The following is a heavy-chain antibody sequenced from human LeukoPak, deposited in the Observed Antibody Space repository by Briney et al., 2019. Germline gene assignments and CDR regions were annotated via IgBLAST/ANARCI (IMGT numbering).Heavy chain of an antibody. CDR1: GFTFSSYD. J-gene: IGHJ4*02. D-gene: IGHD1-7*01. CDR3: ARGTPRTTGGDFDY. Sequence: GSLRLSCAASGFTFSSYDMHWVRQATGKGLEWVSAIGTAGDTYYPGSVKGRFTISRENAKNSLYLQMNSLRAGDTAVYYCARGTPRTTGGDFDYWGQGTLVTVSS. CDR2: IGTAGDT. V-gene: IGHV3-13*01.